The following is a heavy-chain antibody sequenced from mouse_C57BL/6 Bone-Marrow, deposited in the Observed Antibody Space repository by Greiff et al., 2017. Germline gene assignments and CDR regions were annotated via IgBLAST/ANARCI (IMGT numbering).Heavy chain of an antibody. CDR3: ARITTVVAPSYWYFDV. CDR1: GYAFSSSW. CDR2: IYPGDGDT. D-gene: IGHD1-1*01. Sequence: VMLVESGPELVKPGASVKISCKASGYAFSSSWMNWVKQRPGKGLEWIGRIYPGDGDTNYNGKFKGKATLTADKSSSTAYMQLSSLTSEDSAVYFCARITTVVAPSYWYFDVWGTGTTVTVSS. V-gene: IGHV1-82*01. J-gene: IGHJ1*03.